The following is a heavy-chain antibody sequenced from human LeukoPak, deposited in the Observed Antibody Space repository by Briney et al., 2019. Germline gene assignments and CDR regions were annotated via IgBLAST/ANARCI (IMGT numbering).Heavy chain of an antibody. J-gene: IGHJ4*02. CDR3: ARDWWSSGWYAGLDY. CDR2: IKQDGSEK. D-gene: IGHD6-19*01. Sequence: GGSLRLSCAASGFTFSSYWMSWVRQAPGKGLEWVANIKQDGSEKYYVDSVKGRFTISRDNAKNSLYLQMNSLRAEDTAVYYCARDWWSSGWYAGLDYWGQGTLVTVSS. CDR1: GFTFSSYW. V-gene: IGHV3-7*01.